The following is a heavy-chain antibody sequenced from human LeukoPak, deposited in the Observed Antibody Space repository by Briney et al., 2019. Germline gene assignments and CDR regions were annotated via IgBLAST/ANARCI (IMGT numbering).Heavy chain of an antibody. Sequence: GGPLRLSCAASGFTFSTYSMTWVRQAPGKGLEWVSAISYSGSDIYYADSMKGRFTISRDNAKNSLYLQMNTLRAEDTAVYYCARLGLALGDGMDVWGQGTTVTVSS. V-gene: IGHV3-21*01. D-gene: IGHD3-16*01. CDR3: ARLGLALGDGMDV. CDR2: ISYSGSDI. CDR1: GFTFSTYS. J-gene: IGHJ6*02.